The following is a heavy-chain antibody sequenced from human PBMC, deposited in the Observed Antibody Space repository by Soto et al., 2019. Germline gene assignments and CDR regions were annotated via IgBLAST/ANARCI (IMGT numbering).Heavy chain of an antibody. CDR2: INPATGAA. V-gene: IGHV1-2*02. J-gene: IGHJ3*02. D-gene: IGHD3-3*01. CDR1: GYPVTAYY. CDR3: ARGGGVGVAGSAAFDM. Sequence: QLHLVQSGAVVKKPGASVTVSCSASGYPVTAYYMHWVRQAPGRGLEWMGGINPATGAAKYTQTFRGRVTMPGDTSTSTVFMELRGLTSEAPAVFYCARGGGVGVAGSAAFDMWGQGTLVTVSS.